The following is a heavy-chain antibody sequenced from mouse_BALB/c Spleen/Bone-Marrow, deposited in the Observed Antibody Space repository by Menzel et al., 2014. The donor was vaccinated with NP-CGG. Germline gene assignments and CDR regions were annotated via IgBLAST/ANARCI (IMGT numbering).Heavy chain of an antibody. CDR2: VDPYNDGT. Sequence: EVQLQQSGPELVKPGASVKMSCKASGYTFTSYVMHWVKQKPGQGLGWIGYVDPYNDGTKYNEKFKGKATLTSDKSSSTAYMELSSLTSEDSAVYYRARRGRIAEALGYWGQGTTLTVSS. CDR1: GYTFTSYV. D-gene: IGHD6-1*01. V-gene: IGHV1-14*01. J-gene: IGHJ2*01. CDR3: ARRGRIAEALGY.